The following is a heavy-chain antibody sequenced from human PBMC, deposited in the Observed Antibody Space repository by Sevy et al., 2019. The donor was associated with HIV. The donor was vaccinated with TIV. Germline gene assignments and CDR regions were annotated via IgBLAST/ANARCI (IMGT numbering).Heavy chain of an antibody. Sequence: GGSLRLSCAASGFTFSSYSMNWVRQAPGKGLEWVSSISSSSSYIYYADSVKGRFTISRDNAKNSLYLQMNSLRAEDTAVYYCARGSCSGTSCYVDYWGQGTLVTVSS. CDR2: ISSSSSYI. J-gene: IGHJ4*02. CDR1: GFTFSSYS. CDR3: ARGSCSGTSCYVDY. V-gene: IGHV3-21*01. D-gene: IGHD2-2*01.